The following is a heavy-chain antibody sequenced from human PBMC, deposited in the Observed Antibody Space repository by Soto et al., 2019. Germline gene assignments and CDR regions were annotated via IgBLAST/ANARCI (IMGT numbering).Heavy chain of an antibody. CDR3: AREAEDYDPLYYYYYMDV. CDR1: GDSISSSGYY. V-gene: IGHV4-39*01. Sequence: PSETLSLTCTVSGDSISSSGYYWGWIRQPPGKGLEWIGNIYYSGSTYYNPSLRSRVTLSVDTSKNQFSLKLTSVTAADTAVYFFAREAEDYDPLYYYYYMDVWGKGTTVTVSS. D-gene: IGHD4-17*01. J-gene: IGHJ6*03. CDR2: IYYSGST.